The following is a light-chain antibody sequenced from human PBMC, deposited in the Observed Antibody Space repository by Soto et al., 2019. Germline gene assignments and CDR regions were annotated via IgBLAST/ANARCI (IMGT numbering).Light chain of an antibody. J-gene: IGKJ1*01. CDR2: GAS. CDR1: QSVSSN. Sequence: EIVMTQSLATLSVSPGERATLSCRASQSVSSNLAWFQQKPGQAPRLLIYGASTRATGIPATFSGRGSGTEFTLTISSLQSEDFAVYYCQQYNDRPGTFGQGTKVEIK. CDR3: QQYNDRPGT. V-gene: IGKV3-15*01.